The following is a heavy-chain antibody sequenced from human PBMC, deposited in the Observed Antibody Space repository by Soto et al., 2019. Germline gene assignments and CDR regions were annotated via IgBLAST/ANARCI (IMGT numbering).Heavy chain of an antibody. D-gene: IGHD4-4*01. CDR1: GDSISSNSAA. J-gene: IGHJ4*02. CDR2: TYYRSRWYH. Sequence: SQTLSLTCVIPGDSISSNSAAWNWIRQSPSRGFEWLGRTYYRSRWYHDYAVSVKSRIIINPDTSKNQVSLQLNSVTPDDTAVYYCASYRYDYWGQGTVVTVSS. V-gene: IGHV6-1*01. CDR3: ASYRYDY.